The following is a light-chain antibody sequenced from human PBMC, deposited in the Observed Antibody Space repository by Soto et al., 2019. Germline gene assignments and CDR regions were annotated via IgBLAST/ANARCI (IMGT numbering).Light chain of an antibody. CDR2: KAS. CDR3: QQYKSYSGT. Sequence: DIPMTQSPSTLSASVGDRVTITCRASQSISSWLAWYQQKPGKAPKLLIYKASSLESGVPSRFSGSGSGTEFTLTISSLQPDDFATYYCQQYKSYSGTFGQGTKVEIK. J-gene: IGKJ1*01. V-gene: IGKV1-5*03. CDR1: QSISSW.